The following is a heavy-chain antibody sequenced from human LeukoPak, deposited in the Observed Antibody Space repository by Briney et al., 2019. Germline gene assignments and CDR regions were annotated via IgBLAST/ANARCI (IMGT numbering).Heavy chain of an antibody. Sequence: GGSLTLSCEASGLILRGHAMSWVRQAPGKGLEWVSGIGDSGEIERYADSVKGRFTISRANFRNTVYLEMRSLRPEDTAVYYCAKGYSSGWTPFDYWGQGTQVTVSS. D-gene: IGHD6-19*01. J-gene: IGHJ4*02. CDR2: IGDSGEIE. CDR1: GLILRGHA. CDR3: AKGYSSGWTPFDY. V-gene: IGHV3-23*01.